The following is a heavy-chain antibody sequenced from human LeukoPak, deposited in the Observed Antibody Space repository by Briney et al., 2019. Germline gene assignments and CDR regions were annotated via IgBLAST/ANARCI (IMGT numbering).Heavy chain of an antibody. CDR1: GYTFTSYY. D-gene: IGHD5-24*01. CDR2: LNPSGGRT. J-gene: IGHJ5*02. V-gene: IGHV1-46*01. CDR3: ARGVEMATIVGDWFDP. Sequence: ASVKVSCKASGYTFTSYYMHWVRHAPGQGLECRGILNPSGGRTSYAQTFEGRVSMTRDTSTSTVYMELSSVRSEDTAVYYCARGVEMATIVGDWFDPWGQGTLVTVSS.